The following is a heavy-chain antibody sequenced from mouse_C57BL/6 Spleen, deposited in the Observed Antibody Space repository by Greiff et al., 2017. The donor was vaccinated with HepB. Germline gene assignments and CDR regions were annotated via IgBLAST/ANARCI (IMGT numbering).Heavy chain of an antibody. CDR2: IHPNSGNT. D-gene: IGHD1-1*01. V-gene: IGHV1-64*01. J-gene: IGHJ2*01. CDR3: ATRCYSSLAYFDY. Sequence: QVQLQQPGAELVKPGASVKLSCKASGYTFTSYWMHWVKQRPGQGLEWIGMIHPNSGNTNYNEKFKSKATLTVDKSSSTAYMQLSSLTSEDSAVYYCATRCYSSLAYFDYWGQGTTLTVSS. CDR1: GYTFTSYW.